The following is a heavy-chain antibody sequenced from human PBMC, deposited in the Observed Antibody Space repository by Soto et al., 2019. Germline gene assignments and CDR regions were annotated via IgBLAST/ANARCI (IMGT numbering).Heavy chain of an antibody. J-gene: IGHJ6*02. CDR2: ISSSSSYI. Sequence: PGGSLRLSCAASGFTFSSYSMNWVRQAPGKGLEWVSSISSSSSYIYYADSVKGRFTISRDNAKNSLYLQMNSLRAEDTAVYYCARGGYSYGTYYYYGMDVWGQGTTVTVSS. CDR1: GFTFSSYS. D-gene: IGHD5-18*01. CDR3: ARGGYSYGTYYYYGMDV. V-gene: IGHV3-21*01.